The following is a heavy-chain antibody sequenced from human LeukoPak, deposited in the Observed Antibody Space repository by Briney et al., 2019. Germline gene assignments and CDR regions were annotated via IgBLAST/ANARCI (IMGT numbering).Heavy chain of an antibody. V-gene: IGHV3-23*01. D-gene: IGHD3-3*01. CDR3: VVPDSRSGYSPVEH. J-gene: IGHJ5*02. Sequence: PGGSLRLSCAASGFTFSSYATRWVCQAPGGGLGWVSGICGSGGGTYSADSVRGRFTISRDNSTNTVYLQMNGLRAEGTAVYYCVVPDSRSGYSPVEHWGQGTLVTVSS. CDR2: ICGSGGGT. CDR1: GFTFSSYA.